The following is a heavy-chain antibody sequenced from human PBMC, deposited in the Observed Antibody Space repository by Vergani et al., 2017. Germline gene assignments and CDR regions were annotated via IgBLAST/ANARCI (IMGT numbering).Heavy chain of an antibody. D-gene: IGHD1-14*01. J-gene: IGHJ4*02. CDR2: VEDSGYF. CDR3: ARSIVSRNPPDYFDN. Sequence: QVQLQESGPGLVRPSETLSLTCTVSGGSLSGYYWNWIRQTPGEGLEWIGYVEDSGYFTYNPSLKTRVSMSSDTSNNQFSLMLSSVTVAATAVYYCARSIVSRNPPDYFDNWGQGTLVTVSS. V-gene: IGHV4-59*01. CDR1: GGSLSGYY.